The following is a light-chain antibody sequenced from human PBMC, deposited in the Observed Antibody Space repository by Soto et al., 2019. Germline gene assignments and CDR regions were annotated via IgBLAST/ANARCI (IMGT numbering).Light chain of an antibody. Sequence: QSVLTQPASVSGSPGQSITISCTGTSSDVGGYNYVSWYQQHPDKAPRLMIYDVSNRPSGVSDRFSGSKSGDTASLTISGLQAEDEADYFFTSFTSRQTYVFGTGTRSPS. V-gene: IGLV2-14*03. CDR2: DVS. CDR3: TSFTSRQTYV. CDR1: SSDVGGYNY. J-gene: IGLJ1*01.